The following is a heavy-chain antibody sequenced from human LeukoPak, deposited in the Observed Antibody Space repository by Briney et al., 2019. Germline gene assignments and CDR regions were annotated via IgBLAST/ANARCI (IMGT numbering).Heavy chain of an antibody. Sequence: GSLRLSCTASGFTFGDYAMSWFRQAPGRGLEWVGFIRSKAYGGTTEYAASVKGRFTISRDDSKSIAYLQMNSLKTEDTAVYYCTRDLGGCSSTSCYVLQDYYGMDVWGQGTTVTVSS. D-gene: IGHD2-2*01. CDR2: IRSKAYGGTT. V-gene: IGHV3-49*03. J-gene: IGHJ6*02. CDR1: GFTFGDYA. CDR3: TRDLGGCSSTSCYVLQDYYGMDV.